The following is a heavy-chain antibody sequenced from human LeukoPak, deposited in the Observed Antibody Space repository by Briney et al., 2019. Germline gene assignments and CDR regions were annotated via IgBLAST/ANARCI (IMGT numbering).Heavy chain of an antibody. CDR1: GGSISSSDYY. CDR2: IYYSGST. CDR3: ARGPFDAFDI. Sequence: SETLSLTCTVSGGSISSSDYYWSWIRQPPGKGLGWIGYIYYSGSTYYNPSLRSRVTISVDTSKNQFSLKLSSVTAADTAVYYCARGPFDAFDIWGQGTMVTVSS. J-gene: IGHJ3*02. V-gene: IGHV4-30-4*01.